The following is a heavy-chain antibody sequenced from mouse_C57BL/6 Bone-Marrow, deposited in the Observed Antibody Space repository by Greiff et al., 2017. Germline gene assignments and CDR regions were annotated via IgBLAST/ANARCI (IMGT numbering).Heavy chain of an antibody. J-gene: IGHJ2*01. Sequence: QVQLQQPGAELVKPGASVKLSCKASGYTFTSYWMHWVKQRPGRGLEWIGRIDPNGGGTKYNEKFKSKATLTVDKPSSTAYMQLSSLTSEDSAVYYCAREEDLLLQRDFDYWGQGTTLTVSS. D-gene: IGHD1-1*01. CDR3: AREEDLLLQRDFDY. CDR2: IDPNGGGT. V-gene: IGHV1-72*01. CDR1: GYTFTSYW.